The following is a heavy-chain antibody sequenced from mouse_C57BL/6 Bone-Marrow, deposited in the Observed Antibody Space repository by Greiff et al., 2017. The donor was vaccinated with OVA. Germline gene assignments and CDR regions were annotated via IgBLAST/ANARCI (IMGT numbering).Heavy chain of an antibody. J-gene: IGHJ3*01. Sequence: EVKLVESGPELVKPGASVKISCKASGYSFTDYNMYWVKQSNGKSLEWIGVINPNYGTTSYNQKFKGKATLTVDQSSSTAYMQLNSLTSEDSAVYYCARSGTRGWFAYWGQGTLVTVSA. V-gene: IGHV1-39*01. CDR3: ARSGTRGWFAY. CDR2: INPNYGTT. D-gene: IGHD4-1*01. CDR1: GYSFTDYN.